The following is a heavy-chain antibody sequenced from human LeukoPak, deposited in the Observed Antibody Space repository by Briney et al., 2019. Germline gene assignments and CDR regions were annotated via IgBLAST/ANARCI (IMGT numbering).Heavy chain of an antibody. V-gene: IGHV1-58*01. D-gene: IGHD4-17*01. CDR3: AVSTVTTDYYYGMDV. CDR2: IVVGSGNT. CDR1: GFTFTSSA. Sequence: SVKVSCKASGFTFTSSAVQWVRQARGQRLEWIGWIVVGSGNTNYAQKFQERVTITRDMSTSTAYMEPSSLRSEDTAVYYCAVSTVTTDYYYGMDVWGKGTTVTVSS. J-gene: IGHJ6*04.